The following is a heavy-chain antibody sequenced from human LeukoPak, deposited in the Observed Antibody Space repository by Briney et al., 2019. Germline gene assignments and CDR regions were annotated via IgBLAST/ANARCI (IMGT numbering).Heavy chain of an antibody. Sequence: KPGGSLRLSCAASGFTFSDAWMTWLRQAPGQGLEWIGLIKRKSDGGTTQYGPPMEGRFTISRDDSKETLYLQMDSVKTEDTAVYYCATGSRGDFGGRGPLVTVSS. CDR3: ATGSRGDF. J-gene: IGHJ4*02. D-gene: IGHD2-2*01. CDR2: IKRKSDGGTT. V-gene: IGHV3-15*05. CDR1: GFTFSDAW.